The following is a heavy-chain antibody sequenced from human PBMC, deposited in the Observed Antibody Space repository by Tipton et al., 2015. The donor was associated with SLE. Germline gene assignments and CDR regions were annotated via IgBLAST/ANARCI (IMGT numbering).Heavy chain of an antibody. CDR3: ARDRVGGTYDY. CDR1: GFTVSSNY. J-gene: IGHJ4*02. V-gene: IGHV3-66*02. D-gene: IGHD1-26*01. Sequence: SLRLSCAASGFTVSSNYMSWVRQAPGKGLEWVSVIYSGGSTYYADSVKGRFTFSRDNSKNTLYLQMGSLRAEDMAVYYCARDRVGGTYDYWGQGTLVTVSS. CDR2: IYSGGST.